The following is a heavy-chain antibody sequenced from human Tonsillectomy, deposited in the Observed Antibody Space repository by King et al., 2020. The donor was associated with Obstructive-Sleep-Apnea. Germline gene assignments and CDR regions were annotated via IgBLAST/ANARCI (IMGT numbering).Heavy chain of an antibody. CDR1: GGSVSSGSYY. V-gene: IGHV4-61*01. CDR2: IYYSGST. D-gene: IGHD3-3*01. Sequence: VQLQESGPGLVKPSETLSLTCTVSGGSVSSGSYYWSWIRQPPGKGLEWIGDIYYSGSTNYNPSLKSRVTISVDTAKNQFSLKLSSVTAADTAVYYCARGNDFWSGYYIRSWGQGTLVTVSS. CDR3: ARGNDFWSGYYIRS. J-gene: IGHJ4*02.